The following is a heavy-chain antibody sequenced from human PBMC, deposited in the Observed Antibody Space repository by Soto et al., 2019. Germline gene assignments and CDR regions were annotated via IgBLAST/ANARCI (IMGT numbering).Heavy chain of an antibody. CDR3: ARDGPSFDIVVVRLDY. CDR1: GYTFTGYY. D-gene: IGHD2-2*01. CDR2: INPNSGGT. Sequence: ASVKVSCKASGYTFTGYYMHWVRQAPGQGLEWMGWINPNSGGTNYAQKFQGRVTMTRDTSISTAYMELSRLRSDDTAVYYCARDGPSFDIVVVRLDYWGQGALVTVSS. V-gene: IGHV1-2*02. J-gene: IGHJ4*02.